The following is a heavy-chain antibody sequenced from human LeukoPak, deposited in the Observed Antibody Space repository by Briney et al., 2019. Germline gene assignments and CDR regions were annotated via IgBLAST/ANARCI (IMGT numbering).Heavy chain of an antibody. V-gene: IGHV1-18*01. Sequence: ASVKVSCKASGYTFTSYGISWVRQAPGQGLEWMGWISAYNGNTNYAQKFQGRVTITTDESTSTAYMELSSLRSEDTAVYYCARHRDIVVVFDPWGQGTLVTVSS. CDR3: ARHRDIVVVFDP. D-gene: IGHD2-2*01. CDR2: ISAYNGNT. J-gene: IGHJ5*02. CDR1: GYTFTSYG.